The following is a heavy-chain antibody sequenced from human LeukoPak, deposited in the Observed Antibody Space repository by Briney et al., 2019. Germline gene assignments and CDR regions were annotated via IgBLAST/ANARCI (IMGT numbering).Heavy chain of an antibody. CDR1: GGSISSGGYY. J-gene: IGHJ4*02. D-gene: IGHD5-18*01. CDR3: ARGNTAMVRVDY. V-gene: IGHV4-31*03. CDR2: IYYSGST. Sequence: SETLSLTCTVSGGSISSGGYYWSWIRQHPGKGLEWIGYIYYSGSTYYNPSLKSRVTISVDTSKNQFSLKLSSVTAADTAVYYCARGNTAMVRVDYWGQGTLVTVSS.